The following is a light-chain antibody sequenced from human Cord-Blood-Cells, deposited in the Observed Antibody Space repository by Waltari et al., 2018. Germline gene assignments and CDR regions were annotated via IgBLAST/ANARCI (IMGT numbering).Light chain of an antibody. CDR1: SSGVGGYNY. CDR2: DVS. V-gene: IGLV2-14*01. J-gene: IGLJ2*01. CDR3: SSYTSSSTPYVV. Sequence: QSALTQPASVSGSPGQSITISCTGTSSGVGGYNYVSWYQQHPGKAPKLMIYDVSKRPSGVSNRFSGSKSGNTASLTISGLQAEDEADYYCSSYTSSSTPYVVFGGGTKLTVL.